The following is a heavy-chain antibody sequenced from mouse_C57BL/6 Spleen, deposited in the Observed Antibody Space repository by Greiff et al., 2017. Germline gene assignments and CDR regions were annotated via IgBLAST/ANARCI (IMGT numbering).Heavy chain of an antibody. D-gene: IGHD6-1*01. CDR3: AIGHEGFAY. Sequence: QVQLKQPGAELVKPGASVKVSCKASGYTFTSYWMHWVKQRPGQGLGWIGRIHPSDSDTNYNQKFKGKATLTVDKSSSTAYMQLSSLTSEDSAVYYCAIGHEGFAYWGQGTLVTVSA. V-gene: IGHV1-74*01. CDR2: IHPSDSDT. J-gene: IGHJ3*01. CDR1: GYTFTSYW.